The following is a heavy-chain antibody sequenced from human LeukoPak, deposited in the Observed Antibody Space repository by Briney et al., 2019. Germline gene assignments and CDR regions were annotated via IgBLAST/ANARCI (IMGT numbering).Heavy chain of an antibody. J-gene: IGHJ4*02. D-gene: IGHD1-1*01. CDR1: GYSFTYYW. V-gene: IGHV5-51*01. CDR3: ARQDGNSKYYFDY. CDR2: IYPGDCDT. Sequence: GESLKISCKGSGYSFTYYWIGWVRQMPGKGLEWTGIIYPGDCDTRYRPSFQGQVTISVDKSNSTAYLQWSSLKASDTAMYYCARQDGNSKYYFDYWGQGTLVTVSS.